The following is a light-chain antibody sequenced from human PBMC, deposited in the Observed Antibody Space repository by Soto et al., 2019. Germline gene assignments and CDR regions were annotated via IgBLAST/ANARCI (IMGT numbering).Light chain of an antibody. J-gene: IGLJ1*01. CDR3: SAYAGSNNFV. CDR2: EVS. Sequence: QSVLTQPPSASGSPGQSVSISCTGTSSDVGDNYVSWYQQHLGKAPKLIIYEVSQRPSGVPDRFSGYKSGNTASLTVSGLQTEDEADYYCSAYAGSNNFVFGSGTKVTV. CDR1: SSDVGDNY. V-gene: IGLV2-8*01.